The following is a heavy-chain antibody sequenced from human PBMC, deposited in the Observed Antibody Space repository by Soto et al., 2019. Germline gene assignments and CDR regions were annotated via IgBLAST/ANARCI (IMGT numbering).Heavy chain of an antibody. Sequence: GESLKISCKGSGYRFTSYWIGWVRQMPGKGLEWMGIIYPGDSDTRYSPSFQGQVTISADKSISTAYLQWSSLKASDTAIYYCARRSLARSRDFDWLDYWGQGALVTVSS. CDR1: GYRFTSYW. J-gene: IGHJ4*02. V-gene: IGHV5-51*01. CDR3: ARRSLARSRDFDWLDY. D-gene: IGHD3-9*01. CDR2: IYPGDSDT.